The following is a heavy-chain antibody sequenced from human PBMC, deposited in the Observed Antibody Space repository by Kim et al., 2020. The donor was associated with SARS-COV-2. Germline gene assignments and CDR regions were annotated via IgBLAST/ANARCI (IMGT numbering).Heavy chain of an antibody. D-gene: IGHD4-17*01. CDR1: GGSFSGYY. CDR3: ARYGDYFDY. V-gene: IGHV4-34*01. Sequence: SETLSLTCAVYGGSFSGYYWSWIRQPPGKGLEWIGEINHSGSTNYNPSLQSRVTISVDTSKNQFSLKLSSVTAADTAVYYCARYGDYFDYWGQGTLVTVSS. J-gene: IGHJ4*02. CDR2: INHSGST.